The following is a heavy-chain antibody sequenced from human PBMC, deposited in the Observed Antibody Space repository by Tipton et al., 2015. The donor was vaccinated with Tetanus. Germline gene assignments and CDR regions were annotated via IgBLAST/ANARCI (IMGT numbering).Heavy chain of an antibody. CDR1: GGSISSYY. J-gene: IGHJ4*02. CDR2: IYTSGST. D-gene: IGHD1-1*01. Sequence: TLSLTCTVSGGSISSYYWSWIRQPAGKGLEWIGRIYTSGSTNYNPSLKSRVTMSVDTSKNQFSLRLTSVTAADTAMYYCANNPGAKTQFDYWGQGTPVTVSS. CDR3: ANNPGAKTQFDY. V-gene: IGHV4-4*07.